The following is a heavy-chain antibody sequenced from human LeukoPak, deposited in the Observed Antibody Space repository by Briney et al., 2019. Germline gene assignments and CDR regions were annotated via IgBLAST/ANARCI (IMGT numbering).Heavy chain of an antibody. V-gene: IGHV4-39*01. CDR2: ISDTGNT. D-gene: IGHD1-7*01. J-gene: IGHJ4*02. CDR3: ARRNYPYYFDY. Sequence: SETLSLTCTVSGGSINRRNNYWGWIRQPPGKGLEWIAIISDTGNTYYSPSLKSRLTISVDTSKNQFSLTLSSVTAADTAVYYCARRNYPYYFDYWGQGTLVTVSS. CDR1: GGSINRRNNY.